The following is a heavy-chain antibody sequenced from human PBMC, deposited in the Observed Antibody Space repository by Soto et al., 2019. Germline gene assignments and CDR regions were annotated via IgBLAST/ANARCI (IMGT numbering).Heavy chain of an antibody. CDR2: FDPEDGET. Sequence: QVQLVQSGAEVKKPGASVKVSCKVSGYTLTELPMHWVRRAPGKGLEWMGGFDPEDGETVYAQKFQGRVTMTEDTSTDTAYMELSSLRSEDTAVYYCATFAVVTHLNWFDPWGQGSLVTVSS. D-gene: IGHD2-15*01. V-gene: IGHV1-24*01. J-gene: IGHJ5*02. CDR1: GYTLTELP. CDR3: ATFAVVTHLNWFDP.